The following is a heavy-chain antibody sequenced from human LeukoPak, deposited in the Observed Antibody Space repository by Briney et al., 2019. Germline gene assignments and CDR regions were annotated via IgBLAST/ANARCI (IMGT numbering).Heavy chain of an antibody. CDR1: GGSMRSYY. CDR3: AGTWAASGAQYFQH. Sequence: SETLSLTCTVSGGSMRSYYWSWIRQPPGKGLEWIGYIYYSGSTNYNPSLKSRVSMSVDTSKNQFSLKLRSVTAADTAVYYCAGTWAASGAQYFQHWGQGTLVTVSS. J-gene: IGHJ1*01. CDR2: IYYSGST. D-gene: IGHD2-15*01. V-gene: IGHV4-59*01.